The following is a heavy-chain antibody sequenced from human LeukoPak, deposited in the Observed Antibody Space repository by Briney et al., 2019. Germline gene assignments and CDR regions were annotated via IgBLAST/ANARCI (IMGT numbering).Heavy chain of an antibody. J-gene: IGHJ4*02. CDR3: AKDLPPDY. CDR1: GFTFDDYA. CDR2: ISWNSGSI. Sequence: GGSLRLSCAASGFTFDDYAMHWVRQAPGKGLEWVSGISWNSGSIGYADSVKGRFTISRDNSKNTLYLQMNSLRAEDTAVYYCAKDLPPDYWGQGTLVTVSS. V-gene: IGHV3-9*01.